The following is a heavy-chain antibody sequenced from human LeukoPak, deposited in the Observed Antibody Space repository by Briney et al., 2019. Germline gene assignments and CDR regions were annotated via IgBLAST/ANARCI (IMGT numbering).Heavy chain of an antibody. CDR1: GGSISSSYYY. D-gene: IGHD7-27*01. CDR3: ASQRKAGEPCYFDY. J-gene: IGHJ4*02. Sequence: SETLPLTCNVSGGSISSSYYYWGWIRQPPGKGLEWIGSIYYSGSTYYNPSLKSRVTISVDTSKNHFSLKLNSVTAADTAVYYCASQRKAGEPCYFDYWGQGTLVTVSS. V-gene: IGHV4-39*02. CDR2: IYYSGST.